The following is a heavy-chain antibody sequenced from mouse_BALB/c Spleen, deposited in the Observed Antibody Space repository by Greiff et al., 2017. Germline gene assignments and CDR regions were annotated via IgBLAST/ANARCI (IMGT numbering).Heavy chain of an antibody. CDR3: ARRAYYRYNYAMDY. V-gene: IGHV1-77*01. CDR1: GYTFTDYY. CDR2: IYPGSGNT. J-gene: IGHJ4*01. Sequence: QVQLKESGAELARPGASVKLSCKASGYTFTDYYINWVKQRTGQGLEWIGEIYPGSGNTYYNEKFKGKATLTADKSSSTAYMQLSSLTSEDSAVYFCARRAYYRYNYAMDYWGQGTSVTVSS. D-gene: IGHD2-14*01.